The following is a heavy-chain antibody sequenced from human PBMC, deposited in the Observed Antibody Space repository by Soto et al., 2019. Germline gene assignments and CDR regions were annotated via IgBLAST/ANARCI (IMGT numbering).Heavy chain of an antibody. V-gene: IGHV4-59*01. D-gene: IGHD1-26*01. CDR2: FYYTGST. J-gene: IGHJ6*02. CDR3: ARTRVGRTYGMDV. Sequence: SGTLSLTCNFSGGSISSYYWSWIRQPPGKGLEWIGFFYYTGSTNYNPSLKSRVTISVDTSKNQFSLKLSSVTAADTAVYYCARTRVGRTYGMDVWGQGTTVTVSS. CDR1: GGSISSYY.